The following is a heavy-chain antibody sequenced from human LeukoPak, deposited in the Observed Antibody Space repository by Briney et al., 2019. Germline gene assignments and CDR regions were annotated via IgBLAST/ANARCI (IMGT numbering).Heavy chain of an antibody. D-gene: IGHD6-13*01. CDR2: ISGSGGST. CDR1: GFTFSNYW. J-gene: IGHJ4*02. V-gene: IGHV3-23*01. Sequence: GGSLRLSCAASGFTFSNYWMHWVRQAPGKGLEWVSAISGSGGSTYYADSVKGRFTISRDNSKNTLYLQMNSLRAEDTAVYYCAKDREGYSSSFFDYWGQGTLVTVSS. CDR3: AKDREGYSSSFFDY.